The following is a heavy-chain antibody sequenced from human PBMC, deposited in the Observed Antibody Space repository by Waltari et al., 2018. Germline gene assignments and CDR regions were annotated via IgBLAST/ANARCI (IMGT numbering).Heavy chain of an antibody. Sequence: QVQLVQSAAEVKKPGASVRVSCKASGYKFTDYGLTWVRQAPGQGLEWMGWISTYNGNSNHAQKVQGRVTLTRDTATDTAYMELNSLTSNDTAVYFCARGQLVPDYWGQGTLITVSS. J-gene: IGHJ4*02. V-gene: IGHV1-18*01. CDR2: ISTYNGNS. CDR3: ARGQLVPDY. CDR1: GYKFTDYG. D-gene: IGHD6-13*01.